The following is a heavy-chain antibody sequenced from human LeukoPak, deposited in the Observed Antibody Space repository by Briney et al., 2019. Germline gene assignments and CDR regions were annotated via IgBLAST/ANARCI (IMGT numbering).Heavy chain of an antibody. CDR2: IYTSGST. CDR1: GGSISSGSYY. CDR3: ARERKRITIFGVVTTDFDY. Sequence: SQTLSLTCTVSGGSISSGSYYWSWIRQPAGKGLECIGRIYTSGSTNYNPSLKSRVTISVDTSKNQFSLKLSSVTAADTAVYYCARERKRITIFGVVTTDFDYWGQGTLVTVSS. V-gene: IGHV4-61*02. J-gene: IGHJ4*02. D-gene: IGHD3-3*01.